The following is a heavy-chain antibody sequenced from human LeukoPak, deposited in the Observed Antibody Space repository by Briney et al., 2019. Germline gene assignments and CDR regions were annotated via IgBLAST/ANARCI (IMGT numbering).Heavy chain of an antibody. CDR1: GGSISNYY. CDR3: ARHIPVIWSSGYYYGMDV. CDR2: ISYSGST. Sequence: PSETLSLTCTVSGGSISNYYWSWIRQPPGKGLEWIGYISYSGSTNYNTSLRSRVSISEDTSRNQFSLRLNSVTAADTAVYYCARHIPVIWSSGYYYGMDVWGQGTTVTVSS. J-gene: IGHJ6*02. D-gene: IGHD3-3*01. V-gene: IGHV4-59*08.